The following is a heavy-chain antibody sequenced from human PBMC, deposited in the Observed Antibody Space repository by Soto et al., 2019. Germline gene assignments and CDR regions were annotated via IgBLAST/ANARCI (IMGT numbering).Heavy chain of an antibody. CDR1: GFTFSSYG. D-gene: IGHD2-2*01. Sequence: GGSLRLSCAASGFTFSSYGMHWVRQAPGKGLEWVSSISSSSSYIYYADSVKGRFTISRDNAKNSLYLQMNSLRAEDTAVYYCARTLPAAIYGMDVWGQGTTVTVSS. CDR2: ISSSSSYI. V-gene: IGHV3-21*01. CDR3: ARTLPAAIYGMDV. J-gene: IGHJ6*02.